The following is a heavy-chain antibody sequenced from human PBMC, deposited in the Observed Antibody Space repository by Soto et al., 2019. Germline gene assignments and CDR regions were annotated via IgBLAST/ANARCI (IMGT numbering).Heavy chain of an antibody. CDR1: GNIFSGYG. CDR2: IWFDGSER. J-gene: IGHJ4*02. Sequence: VHLVQSGGGVVQPGRSLRLSCAAPGNIFSGYGMHWVRQAPGKGLEWVAVIWFDGSERYYADSAKGRFTISRDNYKSTLYLQMDSLRAEDTAVYYCARDGVGATAFFGFLDYWGQGTLVSVSS. V-gene: IGHV3-33*01. CDR3: ARDGVGATAFFGFLDY. D-gene: IGHD1-26*01.